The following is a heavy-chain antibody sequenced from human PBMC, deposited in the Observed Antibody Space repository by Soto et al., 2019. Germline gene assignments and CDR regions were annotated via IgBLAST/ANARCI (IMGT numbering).Heavy chain of an antibody. D-gene: IGHD2-15*01. V-gene: IGHV1-18*01. CDR2: ISTYNDDT. Sequence: ASVKVSCKASGYTLSHFGISWVRQAPGQGLEWMGWISTYNDDTNYAQKFQGRITMTTDTSTGTGYMEMRSLRSDDTAVYYCAREYCSGGSCYGVDYWGQGTLVTVSS. CDR1: GYTLSHFG. J-gene: IGHJ4*02. CDR3: AREYCSGGSCYGVDY.